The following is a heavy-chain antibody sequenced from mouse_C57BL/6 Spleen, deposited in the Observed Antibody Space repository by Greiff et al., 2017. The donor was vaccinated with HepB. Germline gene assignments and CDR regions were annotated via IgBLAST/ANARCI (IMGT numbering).Heavy chain of an antibody. CDR2: IYPRSGNT. CDR1: GYTFTSYG. V-gene: IGHV1-81*01. J-gene: IGHJ4*01. CDR3: ARFLITTGVGGGMDY. Sequence: QVQLQQSGAELARPGASVKLSCKASGYTFTSYGISWVKQRTGQGLEWIGEIYPRSGNTYYNEKFKGKATLTADKSSSTAYMELRSLTSEDSAVYFCARFLITTGVGGGMDYWGQGTSVTVSS. D-gene: IGHD1-1*01.